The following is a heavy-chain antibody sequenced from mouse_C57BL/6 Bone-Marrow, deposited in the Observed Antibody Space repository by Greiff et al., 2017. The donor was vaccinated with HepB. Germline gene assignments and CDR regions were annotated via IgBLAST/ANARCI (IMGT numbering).Heavy chain of an antibody. CDR1: GFNIKDDY. D-gene: IGHD1-1*01. V-gene: IGHV14-4*01. J-gene: IGHJ2*01. Sequence: EVHLVESGAELVRPGASVKLSCTASGFNIKDDYMHWVKQRPEQGLEWIGWIDPENGDTEYASKFQGKATITADTSSNTAYLQLSSLTSEDTAVYYCTGVLPYYFDYWGQGTTLTVSS. CDR2: IDPENGDT. CDR3: TGVLPYYFDY.